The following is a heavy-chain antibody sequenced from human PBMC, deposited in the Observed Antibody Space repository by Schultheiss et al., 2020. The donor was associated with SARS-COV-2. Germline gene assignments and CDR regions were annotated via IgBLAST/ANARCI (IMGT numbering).Heavy chain of an antibody. J-gene: IGHJ4*02. Sequence: GGSLRLSCVASGFTFGTHYSSYWMHWVRQVPGKGLECVSRLDSVGSHTAYADSVKGRFTISRDNAKETLYLQMNSLRAEDTAVYYCARDARWRRDGFKEGFFDYWGQGTLVTVSS. CDR1: GFTFGTHYSSYW. D-gene: IGHD5-24*01. V-gene: IGHV3-74*01. CDR3: ARDARWRRDGFKEGFFDY. CDR2: LDSVGSHT.